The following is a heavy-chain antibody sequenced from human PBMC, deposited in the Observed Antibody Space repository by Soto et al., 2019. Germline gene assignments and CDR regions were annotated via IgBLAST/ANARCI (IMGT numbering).Heavy chain of an antibody. D-gene: IGHD5-12*01. CDR1: GYTLTELS. Sequence: ASVKVCCKVSGYTLTELSMHWVRQAPGKGLEWMGGFDPEDGETIYAQKFQGRVTMTEDTSTDTAYMELSSLRSEDTAVYYCATAPGRRGYSGYDPPGAFDIWGQGTMVTVSS. J-gene: IGHJ3*02. CDR2: FDPEDGET. CDR3: ATAPGRRGYSGYDPPGAFDI. V-gene: IGHV1-24*01.